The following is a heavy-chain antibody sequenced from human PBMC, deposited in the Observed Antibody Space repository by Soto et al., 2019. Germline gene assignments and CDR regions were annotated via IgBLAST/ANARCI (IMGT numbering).Heavy chain of an antibody. J-gene: IGHJ6*03. CDR3: AREWFGELLPNYYYYYMDV. CDR1: GGSFSGYY. D-gene: IGHD3-10*01. V-gene: IGHV4-34*01. CDR2: INLSGST. Sequence: SETLSLTCAVYGGSFSGYYWSWIRQPPGKGLEWIGEINLSGSTNYNPSLKSRVTIPVDTSKNQFALKLSSVTAADTAVYYCAREWFGELLPNYYYYYMDVWGEGTTVTVSS.